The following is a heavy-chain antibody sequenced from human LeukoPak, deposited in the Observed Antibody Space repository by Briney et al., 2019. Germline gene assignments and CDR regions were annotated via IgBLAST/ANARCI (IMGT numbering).Heavy chain of an antibody. Sequence: SETLSLTCTVSGGSISSYYWSWIRQPAGKGLEWIGRIYTSGSTNYNPSLKSRVTMSVDTSKNQFSLKLSSVTAADTAVYYCARAVFFDDILTGYPYYFDYWGQGTLVTVSS. D-gene: IGHD3-9*01. CDR1: GGSISSYY. J-gene: IGHJ4*02. V-gene: IGHV4-4*07. CDR2: IYTSGST. CDR3: ARAVFFDDILTGYPYYFDY.